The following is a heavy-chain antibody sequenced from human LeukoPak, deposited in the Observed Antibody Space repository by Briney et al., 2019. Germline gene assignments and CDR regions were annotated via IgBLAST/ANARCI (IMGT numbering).Heavy chain of an antibody. J-gene: IGHJ4*02. CDR1: GFTFSSYA. CDR3: ARGPLSGSSNS. Sequence: GGSLRLSCAASGFTFSSYAMSWVRQAPGKGLEWVSAISGSGGSTYYADSVKGRFTISRDNSKSTLYLQMNSLRAEDTAVYYCARGPLSGSSNSWGQGTLVTVSS. D-gene: IGHD1-26*01. V-gene: IGHV3-23*01. CDR2: ISGSGGST.